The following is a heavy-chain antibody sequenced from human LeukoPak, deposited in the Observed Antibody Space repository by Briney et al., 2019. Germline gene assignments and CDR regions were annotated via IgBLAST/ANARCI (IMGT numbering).Heavy chain of an antibody. D-gene: IGHD3-3*01. CDR2: IYYSGST. J-gene: IGHJ6*03. Sequence: SETLSLTCTVSGGSISSYYWSWIRQPPGKGLEWIGYIYYSGSTNYNPSLKSRVTISVDTSKNQFSLKLSSVTAADTAVYYCARINRFTIFGVDPYYYYMDVWGKGTRSPSP. CDR1: GGSISSYY. CDR3: ARINRFTIFGVDPYYYYMDV. V-gene: IGHV4-59*01.